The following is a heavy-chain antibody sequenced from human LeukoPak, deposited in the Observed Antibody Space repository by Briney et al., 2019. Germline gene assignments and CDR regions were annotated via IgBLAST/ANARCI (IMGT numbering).Heavy chain of an antibody. J-gene: IGHJ4*02. CDR2: IYPGDSDT. Sequence: GESQKISCKGSGYSFTSYWIGWVRQMPGKGQEWMGIIYPGDSDTRYSPSFQGQVTISADKSTSTAYLQWSSLKASDTAMYHCASHVSGYSSSWYDYWGQGTLVTVSP. D-gene: IGHD6-13*01. CDR1: GYSFTSYW. V-gene: IGHV5-51*01. CDR3: ASHVSGYSSSWYDY.